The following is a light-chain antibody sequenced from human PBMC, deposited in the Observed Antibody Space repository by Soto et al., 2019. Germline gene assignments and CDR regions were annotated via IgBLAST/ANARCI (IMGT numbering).Light chain of an antibody. CDR2: DAS. V-gene: IGKV1-5*01. CDR1: QSISSW. J-gene: IGKJ1*01. CDR3: QQYNSYSPWP. Sequence: DIQMTQSPSTRSASVGDRVTITGRPSQSISSWLAWYQQKPGKAPNLLIYDASSLESGVPSRFSGSGSGTEFTLTISSLQPDDFATYYCQQYNSYSPWPFGQGTKVDIK.